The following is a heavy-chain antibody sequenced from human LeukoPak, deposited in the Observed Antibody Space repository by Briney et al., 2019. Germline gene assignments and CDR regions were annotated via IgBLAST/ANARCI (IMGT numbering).Heavy chain of an antibody. Sequence: GGSLRLSCAASGFTFTSYAMNWVRQAPGKGLEGVSTISDSSGSTYYADSVKGQFTISRDNSKNTLYLQMNSLRAEDTAVYYCAKTLHLGHYGKFDYWGQGTLVTVSS. J-gene: IGHJ4*02. CDR2: ISDSSGST. D-gene: IGHD4-17*01. CDR3: AKTLHLGHYGKFDY. V-gene: IGHV3-23*01. CDR1: GFTFTSYA.